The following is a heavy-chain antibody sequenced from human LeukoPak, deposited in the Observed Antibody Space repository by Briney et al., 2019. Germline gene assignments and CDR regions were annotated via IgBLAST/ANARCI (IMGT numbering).Heavy chain of an antibody. CDR1: GDSVSSNSVT. Sequence: SQTLSLTCAISGDSVSSNSVTWNWIRQSPSRGLEWLGRTYYRSKWYNDYAVSVKSRIIVNPDTSKNQFSLQLNSATPEDTAVYYCARGNSGSHAYDIWGQGTMVTVSS. J-gene: IGHJ3*02. CDR2: TYYRSKWYN. V-gene: IGHV6-1*01. CDR3: ARGNSGSHAYDI. D-gene: IGHD3-22*01.